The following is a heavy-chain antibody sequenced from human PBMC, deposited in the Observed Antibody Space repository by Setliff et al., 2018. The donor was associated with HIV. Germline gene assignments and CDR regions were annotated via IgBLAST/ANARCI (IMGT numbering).Heavy chain of an antibody. J-gene: IGHJ4*01. CDR1: GDSISTDY. CDR3: ARLRYSVFDY. V-gene: IGHV4-4*09. D-gene: IGHD3-9*01. CDR2: IYNSAST. Sequence: SETLSLTCTVSGDSISTDYWTWIRQPPGKGLEWIGYIYNSASTNYNPSLKSRVTMSVDTSKNQFSLKLSSVTAADTAVYYCARLRYSVFDYWGHGTLVTVSS.